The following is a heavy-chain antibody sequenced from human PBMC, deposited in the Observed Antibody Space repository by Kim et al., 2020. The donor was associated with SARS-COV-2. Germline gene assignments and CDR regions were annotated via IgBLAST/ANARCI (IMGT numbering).Heavy chain of an antibody. V-gene: IGHV3-43*02. D-gene: IGHD6-13*01. CDR1: GFTFDDYA. J-gene: IGHJ3*02. CDR2: IGGDGVRT. CDR3: AKDKGTSSWYGAFDM. Sequence: GGSLRLSCGAPGFTFDDYAMHWVRQAPGKGLEWVSVIGGDGVRTFSADSVKGRFTISRDKIKNSLYLQMDSLRTEDTALYYCAKDKGTSSWYGAFDMWGQGPMVTVSS.